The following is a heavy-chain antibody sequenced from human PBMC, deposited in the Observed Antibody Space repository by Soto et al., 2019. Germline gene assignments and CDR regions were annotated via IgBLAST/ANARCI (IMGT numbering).Heavy chain of an antibody. J-gene: IGHJ4*02. V-gene: IGHV4-30-2*01. D-gene: IGHD6-6*01. CDR3: AREDGSSWYYFDY. Sequence: SETLSLTCAVSGGSISSGGYSWSWIRQPPGKGLEWIGYIYHSGSTYYNPSLKSRVTISVDRSKNQFSLKLSSVTAADTAVYCCAREDGSSWYYFDYWGQGTLVTVSS. CDR2: IYHSGST. CDR1: GGSISSGGYS.